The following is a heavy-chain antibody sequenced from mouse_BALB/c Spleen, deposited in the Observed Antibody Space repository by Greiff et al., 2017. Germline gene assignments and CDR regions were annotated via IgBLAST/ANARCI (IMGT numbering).Heavy chain of an antibody. CDR2: ISDGGSYT. J-gene: IGHJ4*01. D-gene: IGHD2-3*01. CDR3: ARRDGYYKYAMDY. CDR1: GFTFSDYY. Sequence: EVMLVESGGGLVKPGGSLKLSCAASGFTFSDYYMYWVRQTPEKRLEWVATISDGGSYTYYPDSVKGRFTISRDNAKNNLYLQMSSLKSEDTAMYYCARRDGYYKYAMDYWGQGTSVTVSS. V-gene: IGHV5-4*02.